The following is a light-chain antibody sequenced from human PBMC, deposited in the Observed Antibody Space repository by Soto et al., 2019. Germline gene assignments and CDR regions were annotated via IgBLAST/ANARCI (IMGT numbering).Light chain of an antibody. J-gene: IGLJ1*01. CDR1: SSDVGGYNY. CDR2: DVT. CDR3: SSYTSSSTPYV. Sequence: QSVLTQPASVSGYPGQAITISCTGTSSDVGGYNYVSWYQQHPVKAPKLMIYDVTNRPSGVSDRFSGSKSGNTASLTISGLQAEDEADYYCSSYTSSSTPYVFGTGTRSPS. V-gene: IGLV2-14*01.